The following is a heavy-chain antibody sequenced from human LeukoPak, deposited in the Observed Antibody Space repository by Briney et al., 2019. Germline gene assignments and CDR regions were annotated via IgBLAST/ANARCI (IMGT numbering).Heavy chain of an antibody. D-gene: IGHD2-2*01. CDR3: ARASCSSTSCYAVPFDI. CDR2: IYYSGTT. Sequence: PSETLSLTCTVSGGSISSHYWSWIRQPPGKGLEWIGYIYYSGTTNYNPSLKSRVTISVDTSKNQFSLKPSSVTAADTAVYYCARASCSSTSCYAVPFDIWGQGTMVTVSS. V-gene: IGHV4-59*11. CDR1: GGSISSHY. J-gene: IGHJ3*02.